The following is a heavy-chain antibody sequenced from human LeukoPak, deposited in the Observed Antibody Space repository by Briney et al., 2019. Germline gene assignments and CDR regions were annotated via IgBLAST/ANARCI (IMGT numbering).Heavy chain of an antibody. J-gene: IGHJ6*03. V-gene: IGHV3-72*01. D-gene: IGHD5/OR15-5a*01. CDR3: APLGVSDNYHYMDV. CDR1: GFTFSSYG. Sequence: GRSLRLSCAASGFTFSSYGMHWVRQAPGKGLEWVGRIRNKANRDTTEYAASVKGRFTISRDDSKNSLYLQMNSLKTEGTAVYFCAPLGVSDNYHYMDVWGKGTMVTVSS. CDR2: IRNKANRDTT.